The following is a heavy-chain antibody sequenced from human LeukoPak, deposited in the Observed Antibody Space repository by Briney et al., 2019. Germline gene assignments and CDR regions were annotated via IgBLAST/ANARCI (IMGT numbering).Heavy chain of an antibody. CDR1: GFTFSSYS. CDR2: ISSSSSYI. D-gene: IGHD3-3*01. J-gene: IGHJ6*03. V-gene: IGHV3-21*01. Sequence: GGSLRLSCAASGFTFSSYSMNWVRQAPGKGLEWVSSISSSSSYIYYADSVKCRFTISRDNAKNSLYLQMNSLRAEDTAVYYCARVFWSGYYTGYYYMDVWGKGTTVTVSS. CDR3: ARVFWSGYYTGYYYMDV.